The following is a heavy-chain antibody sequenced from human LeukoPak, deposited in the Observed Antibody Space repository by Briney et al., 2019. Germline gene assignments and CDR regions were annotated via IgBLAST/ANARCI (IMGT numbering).Heavy chain of an antibody. CDR2: INHSGST. CDR1: GGSISSGGYY. V-gene: IGHV4-39*07. D-gene: IGHD1-26*01. Sequence: SETLSLTCTVSGGSISSGGYYWSWIRQPPGKGLEWIGEINHSGSTNYNPSLKSRVTISVDTSKNQFSLKLSSVTAADTAVYYCARYPITNSGSRSGFVDYWGQGTLVTVSS. CDR3: ARYPITNSGSRSGFVDY. J-gene: IGHJ4*02.